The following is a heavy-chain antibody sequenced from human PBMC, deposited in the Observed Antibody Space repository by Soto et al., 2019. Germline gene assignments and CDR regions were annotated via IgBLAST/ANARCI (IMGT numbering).Heavy chain of an antibody. CDR3: ARDLNRYSGSSTDY. CDR2: IWYDGSNK. J-gene: IGHJ4*02. V-gene: IGHV3-33*01. D-gene: IGHD1-26*01. CDR1: GFTFSSYG. Sequence: QVQLVESGGGVVQPGRSLRLSCAASGFTFSSYGMHWVRQAPGKGLEWVAVIWYDGSNKYYADSVKGRFTISRDNSKNTLYLQMNSLRAEDTAVYYCARDLNRYSGSSTDYWGQGTLVTVSS.